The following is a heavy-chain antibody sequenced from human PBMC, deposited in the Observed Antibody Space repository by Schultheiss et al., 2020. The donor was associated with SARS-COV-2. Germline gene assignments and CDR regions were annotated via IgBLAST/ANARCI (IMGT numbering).Heavy chain of an antibody. Sequence: LRLSCTVSGGSISSGGYYWSWIRQHPGKGLEWIGYIYYSGSTYYNPSLKSRVTISVDTSKNQFSLKLSSVTAADTAVYYCARGQDYADPFDFWGQGTLVTVSS. V-gene: IGHV4-31*03. CDR1: GGSISSGGYY. D-gene: IGHD4-17*01. CDR3: ARGQDYADPFDF. CDR2: IYYSGST. J-gene: IGHJ4*02.